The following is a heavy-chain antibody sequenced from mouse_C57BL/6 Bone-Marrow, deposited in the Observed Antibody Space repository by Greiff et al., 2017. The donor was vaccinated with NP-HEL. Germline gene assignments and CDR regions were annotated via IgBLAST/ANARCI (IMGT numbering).Heavy chain of an antibody. CDR1: GYTFTSYW. V-gene: IGHV1-50*01. CDR3: ARTYGSSFDY. CDR2: LEPSDSYT. J-gene: IGHJ2*01. Sequence: QVQLKQPGAELVKPGASVKLSCKASGYTFTSYWMQWVKQRPGQGLEWIGELEPSDSYTNYNQKFKGKATLTVDTSSSTAYMQLSSLTSEDSAVYYCARTYGSSFDYWGQGTTLTVPS. D-gene: IGHD1-1*01.